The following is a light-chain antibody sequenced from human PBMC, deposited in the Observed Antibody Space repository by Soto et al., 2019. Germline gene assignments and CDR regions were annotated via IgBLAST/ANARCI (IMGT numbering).Light chain of an antibody. Sequence: DIQMTQSPSSLSASVGDRVTITCRARQSISSYLNWYQQKPGKAPKLLIYAASSLQSVVPSRFSGSGSRTEFTLTSSSLQPEDFATYYCQQGYSTPYTFGHGTKREI. CDR3: QQGYSTPYT. CDR1: QSISSY. V-gene: IGKV1-39*01. CDR2: AAS. J-gene: IGKJ2*01.